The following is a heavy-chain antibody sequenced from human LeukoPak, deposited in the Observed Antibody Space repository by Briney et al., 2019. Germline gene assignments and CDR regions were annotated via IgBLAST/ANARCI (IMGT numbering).Heavy chain of an antibody. CDR3: ARVESHGSLGV. J-gene: IGHJ6*03. CDR1: GYTFTGYY. CDR2: INSNTGNA. Sequence: ASVKVSCKASGYTFTGYYMNWVRQAPGQGLEWMGWINSNTGNAKYAQGFTGRFVFSLDTSVSTAYLQISSLKAEDTAVYYCARVESHGSLGVWGNGTTVTV. D-gene: IGHD3-3*01. V-gene: IGHV7-4-1*02.